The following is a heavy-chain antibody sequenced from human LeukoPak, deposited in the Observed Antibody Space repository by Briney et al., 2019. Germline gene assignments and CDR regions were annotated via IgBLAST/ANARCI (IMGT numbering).Heavy chain of an antibody. CDR3: ARSGKGGYSYGPLGYYYYYMDV. J-gene: IGHJ6*03. CDR1: GGTFSSYA. CDR2: IIPTFGTA. Sequence: VASVKVSCKASGGTFSSYAISWVRQAPGQGLEWMGGIIPTFGTANYAQKFQGRVTITADESTSTAYMELSSLRSEDTAVYYCARSGKGGYSYGPLGYYYYYMDVWGKGTTVTVSS. D-gene: IGHD5-18*01. V-gene: IGHV1-69*13.